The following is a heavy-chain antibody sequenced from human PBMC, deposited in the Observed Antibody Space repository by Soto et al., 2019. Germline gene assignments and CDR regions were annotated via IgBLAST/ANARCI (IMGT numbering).Heavy chain of an antibody. Sequence: ASVKVSCKASGGTFSGYAISWVRQAPGQGLEWMGGIIPIFGTANYAQKFQGRATITADESTSTAYMELSSLRSEDTAVYYCARAREVNAFDIWGQGTMVTVSS. CDR2: IIPIFGTA. D-gene: IGHD1-26*01. CDR3: ARAREVNAFDI. V-gene: IGHV1-69*13. CDR1: GGTFSGYA. J-gene: IGHJ3*02.